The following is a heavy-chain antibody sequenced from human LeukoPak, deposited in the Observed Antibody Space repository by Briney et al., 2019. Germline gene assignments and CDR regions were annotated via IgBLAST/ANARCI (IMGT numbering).Heavy chain of an antibody. CDR2: IYYSGST. Sequence: SETLSLTCAVYGGSFSGYYWSWIRQPPGKGLEWIGYIYYSGSTNYNPSLKSRVTISVDTSKNQFSLKQSSVTAADTAVYYCARHEGSSGWYGFDYWGQGTLVTVSS. V-gene: IGHV4-59*08. CDR3: ARHEGSSGWYGFDY. CDR1: GGSFSGYY. D-gene: IGHD6-19*01. J-gene: IGHJ4*02.